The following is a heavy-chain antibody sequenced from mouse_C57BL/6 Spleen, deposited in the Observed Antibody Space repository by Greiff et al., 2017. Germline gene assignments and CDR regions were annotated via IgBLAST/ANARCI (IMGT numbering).Heavy chain of an antibody. D-gene: IGHD2-4*01. Sequence: QVQLQQSGAELVKPGASVKLSCKASGYTFTSYWMQWVKQRPGQGLEWIGEIDPSDSYTNYNQKFKGKATLTVDTSSSTAYMQLSSLTSEDSAVYYCARGYDSWFAYWGQGTLVTVSA. J-gene: IGHJ3*01. CDR3: ARGYDSWFAY. CDR2: IDPSDSYT. V-gene: IGHV1-50*01. CDR1: GYTFTSYW.